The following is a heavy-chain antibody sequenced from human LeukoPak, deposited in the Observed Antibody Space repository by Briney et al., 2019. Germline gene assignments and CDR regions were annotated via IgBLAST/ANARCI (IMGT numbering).Heavy chain of an antibody. CDR1: GYTFTSYG. CDR2: ISAYNGNT. Sequence: ASVKVSCKASGYTFTSYGISWVRQTPGQGLEWMGWISAYNGNTNYAQKFQGRVTMTRDTSISTAYMELSRLRSDDTAVYYCAREGGSGSRPFDYWGQGTLVTVSS. D-gene: IGHD3-10*01. CDR3: AREGGSGSRPFDY. J-gene: IGHJ4*02. V-gene: IGHV1-18*01.